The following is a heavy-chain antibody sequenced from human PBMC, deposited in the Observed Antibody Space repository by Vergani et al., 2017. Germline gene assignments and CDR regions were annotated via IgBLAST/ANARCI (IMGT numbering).Heavy chain of an antibody. Sequence: EVQLVESGGGLVKPGGSLRLSCAASGFTFSNAWMSWVRQAPGKGLEWVGRIKSKTDGGTTDYAAPVKGRFTISRADSKNTLYLKMKSLKTEDTAVYYCTTGDTAMVRSSYYYGMDVWGQGTTVTVSS. CDR3: TTGDTAMVRSSYYYGMDV. CDR1: GFTFSNAW. V-gene: IGHV3-15*01. CDR2: IKSKTDGGTT. J-gene: IGHJ6*02. D-gene: IGHD5-18*01.